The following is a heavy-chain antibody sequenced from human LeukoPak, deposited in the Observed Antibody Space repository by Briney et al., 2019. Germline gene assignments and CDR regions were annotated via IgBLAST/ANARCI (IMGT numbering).Heavy chain of an antibody. V-gene: IGHV4-39*01. J-gene: IGHJ4*02. D-gene: IGHD4-17*01. CDR3: ARGVTVTTFDY. CDR2: FYYSGST. CDR1: GGSISSSSYY. Sequence: PSETLSLTCTVSGGSISSSSYYWGWIRQPPGKGLEWIGSFYYSGSTYYNPSLKSRVTISVDTSKNQFSLKLSSVTAADTAVYYCARGVTVTTFDYWGQGTLVTVSS.